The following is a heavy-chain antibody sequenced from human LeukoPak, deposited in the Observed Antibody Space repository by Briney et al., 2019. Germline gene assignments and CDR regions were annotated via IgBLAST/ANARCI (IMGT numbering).Heavy chain of an antibody. J-gene: IGHJ4*02. CDR3: ARVKYSSSWYFGGGEPHFDY. CDR1: GGSISSGDYY. D-gene: IGHD6-13*01. V-gene: IGHV4-30-4*01. CDR2: IYYSGST. Sequence: SETLSLTCTVSGGSISSGDYYWSWIRQPPGKGLEWIGYIYYSGSTYYNPSLKSRVTISVDTSKNQLSLKLSSVTAADTAVYYCARVKYSSSWYFGGGEPHFDYWGQGTLVTVSS.